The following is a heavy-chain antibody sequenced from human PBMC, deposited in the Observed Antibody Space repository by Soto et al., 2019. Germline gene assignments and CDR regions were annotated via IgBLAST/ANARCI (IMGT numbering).Heavy chain of an antibody. Sequence: EVQLVESGGDLVQPGGSLRLSCAASGFTFSSHWMHWVRRVPGKGLVWVSHINTDGGITGYADSVKGRLTISRDNAKNTMYLQMNCLRVEDTSVYYCTREAGYCSRTSCYRRAFDSWGQGTMVTVSS. CDR1: GFTFSSHW. V-gene: IGHV3-74*01. CDR2: INTDGGIT. D-gene: IGHD2-2*01. J-gene: IGHJ3*02. CDR3: TREAGYCSRTSCYRRAFDS.